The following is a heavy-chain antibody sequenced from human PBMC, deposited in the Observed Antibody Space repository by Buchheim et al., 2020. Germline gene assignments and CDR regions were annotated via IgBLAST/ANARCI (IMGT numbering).Heavy chain of an antibody. CDR3: ARRGQWLEYDY. J-gene: IGHJ4*02. D-gene: IGHD6-19*01. CDR1: GGSISGYY. V-gene: IGHV4-59*01. CDR2: VFSTGST. Sequence: QVQLRESGPGLVKPSETLSLTCTVSGGSISGYYWNWIRQPPGKGLEWIGYVFSTGSTNYNSSLKSRLRISIDTSKNQSSLQLTSVTAADTAVYYCARRGQWLEYDYRGQGAL.